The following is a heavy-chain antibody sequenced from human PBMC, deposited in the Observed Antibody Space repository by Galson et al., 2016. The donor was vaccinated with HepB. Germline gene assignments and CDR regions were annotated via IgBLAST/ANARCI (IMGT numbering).Heavy chain of an antibody. Sequence: TLSLTCTVSGDSITSEGYYWTWARLLPGKGLEWIANIYYSGSSHSNPSLESRVTTSVATSKNQFSLKLTSVTAADTAVYHCARTRGDWGSYYYYFGMDVWGQGTTVTVSS. CDR3: ARTRGDWGSYYYYFGMDV. CDR2: IYYSGSS. J-gene: IGHJ6*02. CDR1: GDSITSEGYY. V-gene: IGHV4-31*03. D-gene: IGHD3-16*01.